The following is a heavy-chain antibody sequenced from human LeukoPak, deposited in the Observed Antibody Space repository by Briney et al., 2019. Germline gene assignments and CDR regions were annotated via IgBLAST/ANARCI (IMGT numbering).Heavy chain of an antibody. Sequence: GGSLRLSCAASGFTFSGYYMSWIRQAPGKGLEWVSYISSSSSYTNYADSVKGRFTISRDNAKNSLYLQMNSLRAEDTAVYYCARGDYDILTGYPYGYYYYGMDVWGKGTTVTVSS. CDR2: ISSSSSYT. CDR3: ARGDYDILTGYPYGYYYYGMDV. V-gene: IGHV3-11*06. CDR1: GFTFSGYY. J-gene: IGHJ6*04. D-gene: IGHD3-9*01.